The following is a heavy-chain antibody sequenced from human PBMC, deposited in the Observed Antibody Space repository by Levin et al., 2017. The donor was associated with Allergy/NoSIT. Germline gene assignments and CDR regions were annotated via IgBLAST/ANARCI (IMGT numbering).Heavy chain of an antibody. V-gene: IGHV3-48*01. CDR3: VRGGEDGWDLDN. D-gene: IGHD5-24*01. Sequence: GGSLRLSCGASGFTFRTHSMNWVRQAPGKGLEWVAYISSRSDTIFYVESVKGRFTISRDNAKNSLYLQMSSLRVEDTALYYCVRGGEDGWDLDNWGQGTLVTVSS. CDR1: GFTFRTHS. J-gene: IGHJ4*02. CDR2: ISSRSDTI.